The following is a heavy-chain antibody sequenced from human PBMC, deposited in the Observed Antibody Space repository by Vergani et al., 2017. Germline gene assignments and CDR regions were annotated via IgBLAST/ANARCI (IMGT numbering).Heavy chain of an antibody. D-gene: IGHD5-24*01. CDR3: ASYLEMFIDY. Sequence: QVQLQQRGAGLLKPSETLSLTCAVYGGSFSGYYWSWVRQPPGKGLEWFGEINHSGSTNYNPSLKSRVTISVDTSKNQFTLKLSSVTAADTAVYYCASYLEMFIDYWGQGSLVTVSS. J-gene: IGHJ4*02. CDR1: GGSFSGYY. CDR2: INHSGST. V-gene: IGHV4-34*01.